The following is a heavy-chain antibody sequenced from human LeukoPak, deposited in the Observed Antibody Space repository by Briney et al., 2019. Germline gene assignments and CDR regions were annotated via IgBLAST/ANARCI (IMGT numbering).Heavy chain of an antibody. CDR1: GGSISGYY. CDR2: IYDSGST. D-gene: IGHD5-18*01. V-gene: IGHV4-59*01. Sequence: PSETLSLTCAVSGGSISGYYWSWIRQPPGKGLEWIGYIYDSGSTNYNPSLKSRVTISVDTSKNQFSLKLNSVTAADTAVYYCARPNTAMAYYYGMDVWGQGTTVTVSS. CDR3: ARPNTAMAYYYGMDV. J-gene: IGHJ6*02.